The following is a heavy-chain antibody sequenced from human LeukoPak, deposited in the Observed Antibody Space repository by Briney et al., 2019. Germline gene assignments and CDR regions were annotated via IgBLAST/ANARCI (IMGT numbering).Heavy chain of an antibody. Sequence: GGSLRLSCAASRFTFSSYSMHWVRRAPGKGLEWVSSISGGSSYIYYADSVKGRFTISRDNAKNSLYLQMNSLSAEDTAVYYCARASANYDILTDYYHYSGLDVWGQGTTVTVSS. CDR3: ARASANYDILTDYYHYSGLDV. CDR1: RFTFSSYS. V-gene: IGHV3-21*01. J-gene: IGHJ6*02. CDR2: ISGGSSYI. D-gene: IGHD3-9*01.